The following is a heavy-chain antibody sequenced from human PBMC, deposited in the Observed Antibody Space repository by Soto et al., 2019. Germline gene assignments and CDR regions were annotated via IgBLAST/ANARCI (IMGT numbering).Heavy chain of an antibody. CDR2: IYYSGST. J-gene: IGHJ6*02. Sequence: QVQLQESGPGLVKPSQTLSLTCTVSGGSISSGDYYWSWIRQPPGKGLEWIGYIYYSGSTYYNPSLKGRVTISVDTSKNQFSLKLSSVTAADTAVYYCARAEFYDILTGYYPNYGMDVWGQGTTVTVSS. CDR1: GGSISSGDYY. D-gene: IGHD3-9*01. CDR3: ARAEFYDILTGYYPNYGMDV. V-gene: IGHV4-30-4*01.